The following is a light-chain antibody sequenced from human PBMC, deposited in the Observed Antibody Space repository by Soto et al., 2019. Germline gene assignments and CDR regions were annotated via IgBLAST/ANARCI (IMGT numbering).Light chain of an antibody. CDR1: KLGDKY. J-gene: IGLJ2*01. Sequence: SYELTQPPSVSVSPGQTASITFSGDKLGDKYACWYQQKPGQSPVLVIYQDSKRPSGIPERFSGSNSGNTATLTISGTQAMDEADYYCQAWDSSTHVVFGGGTKLTV. CDR2: QDS. V-gene: IGLV3-1*01. CDR3: QAWDSSTHVV.